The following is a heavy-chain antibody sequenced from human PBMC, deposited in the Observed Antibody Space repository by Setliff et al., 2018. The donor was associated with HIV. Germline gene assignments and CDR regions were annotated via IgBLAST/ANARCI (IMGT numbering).Heavy chain of an antibody. Sequence: ASVKVSCKASGYTFSSYYIHWVRQAPGQGLEWLGMINPSGGSTTYAQKFQGRVTMTRDTFTSTVYMDLSSLRSEDTAVYYCARGGHYSGSYLPRDYYMDVWGKGTTVTVSS. V-gene: IGHV1-46*01. CDR2: INPSGGST. J-gene: IGHJ6*03. CDR1: GYTFSSYY. D-gene: IGHD1-26*01. CDR3: ARGGHYSGSYLPRDYYMDV.